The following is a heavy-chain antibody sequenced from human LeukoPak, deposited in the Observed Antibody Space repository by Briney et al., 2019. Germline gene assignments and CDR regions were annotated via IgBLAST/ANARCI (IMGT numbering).Heavy chain of an antibody. D-gene: IGHD1-26*01. V-gene: IGHV3-48*01. CDR3: ASAIVGATSFDY. CDR2: ISSSSTI. Sequence: GGSLRLSCAASGFTFSSYSMNWVRQAPGKGLEWVSYISSSSTIYYADSVKGRFTISRDNAKNSLYLQMNSLRAEDTAVYYCASAIVGATSFDYWGQGTLVTVSS. J-gene: IGHJ4*02. CDR1: GFTFSSYS.